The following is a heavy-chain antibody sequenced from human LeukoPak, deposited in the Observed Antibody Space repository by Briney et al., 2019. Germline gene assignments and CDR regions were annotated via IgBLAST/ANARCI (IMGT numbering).Heavy chain of an antibody. Sequence: PSETLSLTCTVSGGSINNSSSDYWAWIRQPPGKGLEWIGNIYYTGSTYYTSCLKSRVTMSVDTSKNVFSLTLKSLTSADTAVYYCARHLEYTTSGKAFDVWGQGTLVSVSS. CDR3: ARHLEYTTSGKAFDV. D-gene: IGHD3-3*01. J-gene: IGHJ3*01. CDR2: IYYTGST. V-gene: IGHV4-39*01. CDR1: GGSINNSSSDY.